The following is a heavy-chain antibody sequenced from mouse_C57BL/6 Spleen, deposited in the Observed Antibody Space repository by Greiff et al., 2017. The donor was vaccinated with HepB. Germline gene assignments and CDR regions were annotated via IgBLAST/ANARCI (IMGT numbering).Heavy chain of an antibody. D-gene: IGHD2-4*01. CDR2: IHPNSGST. J-gene: IGHJ1*03. V-gene: IGHV1-64*01. Sequence: QVQLQQPGAELVKPGASVKLSCKASGYTFTSYWMHWVKQRPGQGLEWIGMIHPNSGSTNYNEKFKSKATLTVDKSSSTAYMQLGSLTSEDSAVYYCARWGTTMITRGYWYFDVWGTGTTVTVSS. CDR3: ARWGTTMITRGYWYFDV. CDR1: GYTFTSYW.